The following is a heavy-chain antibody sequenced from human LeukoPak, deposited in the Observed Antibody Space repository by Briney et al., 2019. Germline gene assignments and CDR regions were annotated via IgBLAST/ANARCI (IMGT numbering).Heavy chain of an antibody. Sequence: SETLSLTCAVYGGSFSGYYWSWIRQPPGKGLEWSGEINHSGSTNYNPSLKSRVTISVDTSKNQFSLKLSSVTAADTAVYYCARVSAGDIVTSPVLDLWGQGTLVTVSS. CDR3: ARVSAGDIVTSPVLDL. D-gene: IGHD2-15*01. J-gene: IGHJ5*02. CDR2: INHSGST. CDR1: GGSFSGYY. V-gene: IGHV4-34*01.